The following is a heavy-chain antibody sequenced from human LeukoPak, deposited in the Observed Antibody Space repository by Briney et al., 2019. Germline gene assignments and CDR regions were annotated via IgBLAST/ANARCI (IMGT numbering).Heavy chain of an antibody. D-gene: IGHD3-10*01. Sequence: GASVKVSCKASGYTFTSYDINWVRQAPGQGLEWVGWMNPNSGNPGSAQKVQGRITITMNTSISTAYMELSSLRSEDTAVYYCARIYYRRSDYHYYYMDVWGEGTTVTVSS. J-gene: IGHJ6*03. CDR1: GYTFTSYD. CDR2: MNPNSGNP. CDR3: ARIYYRRSDYHYYYMDV. V-gene: IGHV1-8*01.